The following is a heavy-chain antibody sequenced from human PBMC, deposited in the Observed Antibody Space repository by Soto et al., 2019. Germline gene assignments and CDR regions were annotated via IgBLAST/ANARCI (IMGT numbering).Heavy chain of an antibody. CDR3: ARQQLVWTYYGMDV. Sequence: ASVKVSCKASGYSFTVYYMHCVLQYPVQGLEWMGWINPNSGGTNYAQKFQGWVTMTRDTSISTAYMELSRLGSDDTAVYYCARQQLVWTYYGMDVWGQGTTVTVSS. CDR1: GYSFTVYY. D-gene: IGHD6-6*01. V-gene: IGHV1-2*04. CDR2: INPNSGGT. J-gene: IGHJ6*02.